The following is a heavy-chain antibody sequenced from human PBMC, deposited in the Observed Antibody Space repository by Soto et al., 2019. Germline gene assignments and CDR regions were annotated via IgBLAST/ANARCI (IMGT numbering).Heavy chain of an antibody. J-gene: IGHJ5*02. CDR2: MNPNSGNT. Sequence: QVHLVQSGAEVRKPGASVKVSCKASGYTFTSYDINWVRQATGQGLEWMGWMNPNSGNTAYAQKFKGRVTMTRNTYISTAHMELSSLGSEDTAVYYCARERTRGFDPWGQGTLVTVSS. V-gene: IGHV1-8*01. CDR3: ARERTRGFDP. CDR1: GYTFTSYD.